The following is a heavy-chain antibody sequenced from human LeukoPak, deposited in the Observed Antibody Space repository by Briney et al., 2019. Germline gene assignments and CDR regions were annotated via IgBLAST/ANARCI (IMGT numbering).Heavy chain of an antibody. CDR2: INHGGYT. V-gene: IGHV4-34*01. D-gene: IGHD6-19*01. CDR1: GVPFSNYD. CDR3: TRAVAGHPD. J-gene: IGHJ4*02. Sequence: SETLSLTCAVSGVPFSNYDWSWVRQSPTKGLEWIGEINHGGYTNYNPSLKSRVTISIDTSKNQFSLMVTSMTAADTGVYYCTRAVAGHPDWGQGTLVTVSS.